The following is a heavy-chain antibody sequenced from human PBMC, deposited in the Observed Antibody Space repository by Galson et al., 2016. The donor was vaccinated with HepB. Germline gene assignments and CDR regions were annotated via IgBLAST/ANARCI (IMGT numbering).Heavy chain of an antibody. CDR2: VDPADGET. D-gene: IGHD1-26*01. CDR1: EYTFTDHY. J-gene: IGHJ4*02. Sequence: VKVSCKVSEYTFTDHYMHWVRQAPGKGLEWMGLVDPADGETKYAQSFQGRLEITADTSTDTAYMELSSLRSEDTAIYYCTTGWSSYYLLAFLDFWGQGTLVTVSS. V-gene: IGHV1-69-2*01. CDR3: TTGWSSYYLLAFLDF.